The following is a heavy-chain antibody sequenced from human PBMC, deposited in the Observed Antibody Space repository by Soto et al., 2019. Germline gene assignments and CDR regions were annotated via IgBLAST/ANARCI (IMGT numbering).Heavy chain of an antibody. V-gene: IGHV3-9*01. CDR2: ISWNSGSI. J-gene: IGHJ3*02. Sequence: GGSLRLSCAASGFTFDDYAMHWVRQAPGKGLEWVSGISWNSGSIGYADSVKGRFTISRDNAKNSLYLQMNSLRAEDTALYYCAKTAYVVGNAFDIWGQGTMVTVSS. D-gene: IGHD3-10*01. CDR3: AKTAYVVGNAFDI. CDR1: GFTFDDYA.